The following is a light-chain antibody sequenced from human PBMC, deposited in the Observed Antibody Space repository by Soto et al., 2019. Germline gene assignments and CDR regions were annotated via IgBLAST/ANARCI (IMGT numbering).Light chain of an antibody. Sequence: DIVMTQSPDSLAVSLGERATINCKSSQSVFYSSSNKNYLAWYQQKPGQPLKLLIYWASTRESGVPDRFSGSGSATDFTLTISSLQAEDVAVYYCQQYYNTPLTFGGGTKVEIK. J-gene: IGKJ4*01. CDR3: QQYYNTPLT. CDR2: WAS. CDR1: QSVFYSSSNKNY. V-gene: IGKV4-1*01.